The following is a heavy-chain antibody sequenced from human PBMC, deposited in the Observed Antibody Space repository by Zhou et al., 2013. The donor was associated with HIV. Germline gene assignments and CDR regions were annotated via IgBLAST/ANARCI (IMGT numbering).Heavy chain of an antibody. J-gene: IGHJ6*03. CDR1: GDTFSTYG. CDR2: IIPIFGTA. V-gene: IGHV1-69*05. Sequence: QVQLVQSGAEVKKPGSSVNVSCKASGDTFSTYGISWVRQAPGQGLEWMGGIIPIFGTANYAQKLQGRVTITMDESTSTAYMELSRLTSEDTAVYYCARESGVSAALENLGYYHYYMDVWGKGTTVTVSS. D-gene: IGHD2-2*01. CDR3: ARESGVSAALENLGYYHYYMDV.